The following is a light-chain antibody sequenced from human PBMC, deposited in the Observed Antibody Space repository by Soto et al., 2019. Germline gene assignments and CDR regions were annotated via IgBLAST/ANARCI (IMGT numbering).Light chain of an antibody. J-gene: IGKJ3*01. CDR1: QRVSTN. CDR3: QQYNNWPPFT. CDR2: GAS. Sequence: EIVMTQSPATLSVSPGERATLSCRASQRVSTNLAWYQQKPGQAPRLLIYGASTRATGIPARFRGSGSGTVFTLTISSLQSEDFAIYYCQQYNNWPPFTFGPGTKVDIK. V-gene: IGKV3-15*01.